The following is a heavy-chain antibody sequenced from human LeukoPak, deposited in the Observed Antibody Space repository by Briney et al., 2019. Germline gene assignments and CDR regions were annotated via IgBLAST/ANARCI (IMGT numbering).Heavy chain of an antibody. CDR3: ASFTIFGVVSPNV. CDR1: GGSISSYY. J-gene: IGHJ6*04. D-gene: IGHD3-3*01. V-gene: IGHV4-59*01. CDR2: IYYSGST. Sequence: SETLSLTCTVSGGSISSYYWSWIRQPPGKGLEWIGYIYYSGSTNYNPSLKSRVTISVDTSKNQFSLKLSSVTAADTAVYYCASFTIFGVVSPNVWGKGTTVTVSS.